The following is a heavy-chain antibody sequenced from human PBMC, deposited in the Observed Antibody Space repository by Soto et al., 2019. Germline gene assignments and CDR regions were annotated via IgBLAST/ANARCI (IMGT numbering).Heavy chain of an antibody. CDR2: ISYSGST. CDR1: GGSISSGGYY. J-gene: IGHJ4*02. V-gene: IGHV4-31*03. Sequence: QVQLQESGPGLVKPSQTLSLTCTVSGGSISSGGYYWSWIRQHPGKGLEWIGYISYSGSTYYNPCLESRVTISVDTSKNQFSLKLSSVTAADTAGYYCARDALSRDSIWGQGTLVTVSS. D-gene: IGHD3-22*01. CDR3: ARDALSRDSI.